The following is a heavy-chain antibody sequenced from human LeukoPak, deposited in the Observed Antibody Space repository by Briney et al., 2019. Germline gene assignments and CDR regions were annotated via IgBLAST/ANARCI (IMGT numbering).Heavy chain of an antibody. D-gene: IGHD6-13*01. CDR3: ARGIAAAGTDWFDP. CDR2: IYSGGDT. J-gene: IGHJ5*02. CDR1: GFTVASNY. V-gene: IGHV3-66*01. Sequence: PGGSLRLSCVASGFTVASNYMSWVRQAPGKGLEWVSVIYSGGDTYYADSVKGRFTISRDNAKNSLYLQMDSLRAEDTAVYYCARGIAAAGTDWFDPWGQGTLVTVSS.